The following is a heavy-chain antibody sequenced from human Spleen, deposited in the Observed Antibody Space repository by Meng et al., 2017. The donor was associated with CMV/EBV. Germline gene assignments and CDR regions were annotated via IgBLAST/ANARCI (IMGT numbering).Heavy chain of an antibody. J-gene: IGHJ6*02. CDR1: GFTFSSYA. CDR2: IYSGGST. Sequence: GGSLRLSCAASGFTFSSYAMSWVRQAPGKGLEWVSVIYSGGSTYYADSVKGRFTISRDNSKNTLYLQMNSLTADDTAVYYCASEDVWGQGTTVTVSS. CDR3: ASEDV. V-gene: IGHV3-66*02.